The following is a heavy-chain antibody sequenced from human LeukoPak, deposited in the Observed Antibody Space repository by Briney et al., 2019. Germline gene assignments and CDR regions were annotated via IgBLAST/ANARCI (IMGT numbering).Heavy chain of an antibody. CDR2: MNPNSGNT. Sequence: ASVKVSCKASGYTFTSYDINWVRQATGQGLEWMGWMNPNSGNTGYAQKFQGRVTITRNTSISTAYMELSSLRSEDTAVYYCARGRYYDFWSGYYWFDPWGQGTLVTVSS. V-gene: IGHV1-8*03. CDR1: GYTFTSYD. CDR3: ARGRYYDFWSGYYWFDP. J-gene: IGHJ5*02. D-gene: IGHD3-3*01.